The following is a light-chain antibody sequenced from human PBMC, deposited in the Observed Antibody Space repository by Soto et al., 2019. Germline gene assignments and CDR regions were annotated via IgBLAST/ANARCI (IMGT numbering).Light chain of an antibody. CDR1: SSNIGAGYD. Sequence: QSVLTQPPSVSGAPGQRVTISCTGSSSNIGAGYDVHWYQQLPGTAPKLLIYGNSNRPSGVPDRFSGSKSGTSASLGITGLQAEDEADYYCQSYDSSLSGRWVFGGGTKLTVL. J-gene: IGLJ3*02. CDR3: QSYDSSLSGRWV. CDR2: GNS. V-gene: IGLV1-40*01.